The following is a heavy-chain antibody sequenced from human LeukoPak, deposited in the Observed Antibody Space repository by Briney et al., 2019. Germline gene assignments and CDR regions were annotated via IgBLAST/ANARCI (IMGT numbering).Heavy chain of an antibody. CDR2: VTHRGVT. J-gene: IGHJ6*04. CDR3: ATENSGSFFPGEPYYFLDV. V-gene: IGHV4-34*01. Sequence: PSETLSLTCAVYGGSFSGYYWTWIRQSPGKGLEWIGEVTHRGVTHYSPSLRSRVTISLDTSRKQFSLSVSSVTAADTAVYYCATENSGSFFPGEPYYFLDVWGKGTTVTVSS. D-gene: IGHD1-26*01. CDR1: GGSFSGYY.